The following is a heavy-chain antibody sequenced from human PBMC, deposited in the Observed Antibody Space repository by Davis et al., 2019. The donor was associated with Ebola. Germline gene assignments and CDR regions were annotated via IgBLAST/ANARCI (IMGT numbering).Heavy chain of an antibody. V-gene: IGHV3-11*06. CDR2: ISSSSTYT. D-gene: IGHD6-6*01. CDR3: ARGRDPPGAARGGLADY. CDR1: GFTFSDYY. J-gene: IGHJ4*02. Sequence: PGGSLRLSCAASGFTFSDYYMSWIRQAPGKGLEWVSYISSSSTYTNYADSVKGRFTISRDNAKNSLYLQMNSLRAEDTAVYYCARGRDPPGAARGGLADYWGQGTLVTVSS.